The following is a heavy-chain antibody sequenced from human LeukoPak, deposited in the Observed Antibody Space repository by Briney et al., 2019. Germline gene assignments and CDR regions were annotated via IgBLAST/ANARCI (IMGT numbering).Heavy chain of an antibody. Sequence: PGGSLRLSCAASGFTFSNAWMSWVRQAPGKGLEWVSYISSSGSTIYYADSVKGRFTISRDNAKNSLYLQMNSLRAEDTAVYYCAREESSGYIDYWGQGTLVTVSS. D-gene: IGHD3-22*01. J-gene: IGHJ4*02. CDR1: GFTFSNAW. CDR3: AREESSGYIDY. CDR2: ISSSGSTI. V-gene: IGHV3-11*04.